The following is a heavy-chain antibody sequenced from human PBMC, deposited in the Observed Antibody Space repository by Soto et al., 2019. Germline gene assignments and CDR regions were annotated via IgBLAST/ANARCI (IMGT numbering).Heavy chain of an antibody. CDR2: INPSGGST. CDR1: GYTFTSYY. D-gene: IGHD6-13*01. V-gene: IGHV1-46*03. J-gene: IGHJ5*02. Sequence: QVQLVQSGAEVKKPGASVKVSCKASGYTFTSYYMHWVRQAPGQGLEWMGIINPSGGSTSYAQKFQGRVTMSRDRSTSKVCRELSSLRSEDTAVYYCARDPAAGTRAWSDPWGQGALGTVSS. CDR3: ARDPAAGTRAWSDP.